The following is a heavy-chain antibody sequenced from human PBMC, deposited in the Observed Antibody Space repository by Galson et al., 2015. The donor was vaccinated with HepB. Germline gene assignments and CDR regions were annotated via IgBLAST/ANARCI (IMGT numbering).Heavy chain of an antibody. CDR3: AKDIDPYGDYGGGFDY. V-gene: IGHV3-30*18. CDR2: ISYDGSNK. D-gene: IGHD4-17*01. Sequence: SLRLSCAASGFTFSSYGMHWVRQAPGKGLEWVAVISYDGSNKHYADSVKGRFTISRDNSKNTLYLQMNSLRAEDTAVYYCAKDIDPYGDYGGGFDYWGQGTLVTVSS. J-gene: IGHJ4*02. CDR1: GFTFSSYG.